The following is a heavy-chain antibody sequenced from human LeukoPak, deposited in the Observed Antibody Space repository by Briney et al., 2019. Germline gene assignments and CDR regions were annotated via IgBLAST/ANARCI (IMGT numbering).Heavy chain of an antibody. D-gene: IGHD2-8*02. CDR2: INAGNGNT. CDR1: GYTFTSYA. J-gene: IGHJ6*02. CDR3: ARDLLVVYYYYGMDV. V-gene: IGHV1-3*01. Sequence: ASVKVSRKASGYTFTSYAMHWVRQAPGQRLEWMGWINAGNGNTKYSQKFQGRVTITRDTSASTAYMELSSLRSEDAAVYYCARDLLVVYYYYGMDVWGQGTTVTVSS.